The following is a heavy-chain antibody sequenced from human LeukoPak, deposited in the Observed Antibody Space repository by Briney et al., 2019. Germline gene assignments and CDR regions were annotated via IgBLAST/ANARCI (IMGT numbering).Heavy chain of an antibody. CDR1: GGSISSGGYY. CDR3: ARGVYIAAAQYAY. V-gene: IGHV4-61*08. D-gene: IGHD6-13*01. J-gene: IGHJ4*02. CDR2: IYYGGTT. Sequence: SQTLSLTCSVTGGSISSGGYYWSWIRQHPGKGLEWIGYIYYGGTTNYNPSLKSRVTISVDTSKNQFSLKLSSVTAADTAVYYCARGVYIAAAQYAYWGQGTLVTVSS.